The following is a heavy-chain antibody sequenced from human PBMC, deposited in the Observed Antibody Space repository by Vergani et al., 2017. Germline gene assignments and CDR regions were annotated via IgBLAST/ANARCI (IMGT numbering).Heavy chain of an antibody. CDR2: IWYDGSNK. CDR3: ARGAVVPAAILNYYYYYYMDV. CDR1: GFTFSSYG. V-gene: IGHV3-33*01. D-gene: IGHD2-2*02. J-gene: IGHJ6*03. Sequence: QVQLVESGGGVVQPGRSLRLSCAASGFTFSSYGMHWVRQAPGKGLEWVAVIWYDGSNKYYADSVKGRFTISRDNSKNTLYLQMNSLRAEDTAVYYCARGAVVPAAILNYYYYYYMDVWGKGP.